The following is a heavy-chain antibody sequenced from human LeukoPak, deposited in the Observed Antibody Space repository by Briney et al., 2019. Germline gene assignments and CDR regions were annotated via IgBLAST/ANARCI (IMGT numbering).Heavy chain of an antibody. CDR3: ARLAAAIEPNYYYYYCYMDV. V-gene: IGHV4-34*01. J-gene: IGHJ6*03. CDR2: INHSGST. D-gene: IGHD6-13*01. Sequence: SETLSLTCAVYVGSFSGCYWSGIRQPPGKGVEWMGEINHSGSTNYNTSLKSRVTISVDTSKNQFSLKLCYVTAADTAVYYCARLAAAIEPNYYYYYCYMDVWGKGTTVTVSS. CDR1: VGSFSGCY.